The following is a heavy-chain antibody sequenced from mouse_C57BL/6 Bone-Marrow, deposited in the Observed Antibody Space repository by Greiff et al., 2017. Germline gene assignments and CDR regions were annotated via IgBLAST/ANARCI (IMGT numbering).Heavy chain of an antibody. D-gene: IGHD2-1*01. CDR3: ARDGNYVRFFAY. Sequence: QVQLQQPGAELVMPGASVKLSCKASGYTFTSYWMHWVQQRPGQGLEWIGEIDPSDSYTNYNQKFKGKSTLTVDKSSSTAYMQLSSLTSTDAAVYYCARDGNYVRFFAYWCQGTLVTVSA. CDR2: IDPSDSYT. V-gene: IGHV1-69*01. J-gene: IGHJ3*01. CDR1: GYTFTSYW.